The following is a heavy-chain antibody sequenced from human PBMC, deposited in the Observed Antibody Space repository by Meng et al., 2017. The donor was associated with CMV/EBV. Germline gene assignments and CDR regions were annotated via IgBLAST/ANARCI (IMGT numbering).Heavy chain of an antibody. CDR1: GGTFSSYA. J-gene: IGHJ5*02. Sequence: SVKVSCKASGGTFSSYAISWVRQAPGQGLGWMGGIIPILGIANYAQKFQGRVTITADKSTSTAYMELSSLRSEDTAVYYCAGKLRYFDWPLGNWFDPWGQGTLVTVSS. CDR2: IIPILGIA. CDR3: AGKLRYFDWPLGNWFDP. D-gene: IGHD3-9*01. V-gene: IGHV1-69*10.